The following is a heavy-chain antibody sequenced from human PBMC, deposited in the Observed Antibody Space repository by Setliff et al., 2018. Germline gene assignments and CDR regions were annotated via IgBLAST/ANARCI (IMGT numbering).Heavy chain of an antibody. CDR2: IKQDGSEK. D-gene: IGHD3-10*01. V-gene: IGHV3-7*01. Sequence: PVGSLRLSCAASGFTFSRYWMSWVRQAPGKGLEWVANIKQDGSEKYYVDSVKGRFTISRDNAKNSLYLQMNSLRAEDTAVYYCARDHVYGSQYYYYYYGMDVWGQGTTVTVSS. J-gene: IGHJ6*02. CDR1: GFTFSRYW. CDR3: ARDHVYGSQYYYYYYGMDV.